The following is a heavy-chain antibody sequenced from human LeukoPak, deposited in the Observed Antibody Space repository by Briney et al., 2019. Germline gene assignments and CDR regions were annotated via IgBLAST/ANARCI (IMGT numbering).Heavy chain of an antibody. V-gene: IGHV1-2*02. CDR1: GYTFTGYY. CDR3: ARDPVSSSGRWEFDY. Sequence: ASVKVSCKASGYTFTGYYMHWVRQAPGQGLEWMEWINPNSGGTNYAQKFQGRVTMTRDTSISTAYMELSRLRSDDTAVYYCARDPVSSSGRWEFDYWGQGTLVTVSS. J-gene: IGHJ4*02. CDR2: INPNSGGT. D-gene: IGHD6-19*01.